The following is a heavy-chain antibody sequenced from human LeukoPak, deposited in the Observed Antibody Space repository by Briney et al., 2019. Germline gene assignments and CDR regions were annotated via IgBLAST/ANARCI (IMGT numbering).Heavy chain of an antibody. CDR3: ARGIAARRSYYYYGMDV. D-gene: IGHD6-6*01. V-gene: IGHV1-3*01. Sequence: ASVKVSCTASGYTFTSYAMHWVRQAPGQRLEWMGWINAGNGNTKYSQKFQGRVTITRDTSASTAYMELSSLRSEDTAVYYCARGIAARRSYYYYGMDVWGQGTTVTVSS. J-gene: IGHJ6*02. CDR2: INAGNGNT. CDR1: GYTFTSYA.